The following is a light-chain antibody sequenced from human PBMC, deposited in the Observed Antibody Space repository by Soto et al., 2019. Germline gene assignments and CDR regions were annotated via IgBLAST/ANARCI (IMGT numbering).Light chain of an antibody. V-gene: IGKV3-11*01. CDR1: QSVSSY. CDR2: DAS. Sequence: EIVLTQSPATLSLSPGERATLSCRASQSVSSYLAWYQQKPGQAPRLLIYDASNRATGIPARFSGSRSGTDFTLTISSLEPEDFAVYYCQQRSNWPRVIFGQGTRLEIK. J-gene: IGKJ5*01. CDR3: QQRSNWPRVI.